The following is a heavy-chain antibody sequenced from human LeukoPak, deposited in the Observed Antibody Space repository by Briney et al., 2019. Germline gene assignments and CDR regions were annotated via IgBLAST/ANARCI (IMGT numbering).Heavy chain of an antibody. CDR1: GFTFSGHT. CDR2: ISGSSSYI. Sequence: GGSLRLSCAASGFTFSGHTMNWVRQASGKTLEWVSYISGSSSYIYYADSVKGRFTISRDNAKNSLYLQVNSLRAEDTALYYCVRDLTGTTSFDYWGQGTLVTVSS. V-gene: IGHV3-21*01. J-gene: IGHJ4*02. D-gene: IGHD1-20*01. CDR3: VRDLTGTTSFDY.